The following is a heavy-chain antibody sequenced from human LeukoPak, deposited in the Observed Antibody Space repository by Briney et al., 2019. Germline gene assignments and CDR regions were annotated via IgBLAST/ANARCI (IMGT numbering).Heavy chain of an antibody. CDR3: ARGRVTMVRGVIIPPSFDY. CDR2: IYYSGRT. Sequence: SETLSLTCTVSGGSISSGYYYWSWIRQPPGKGLEWIGYIYYSGRTYYNPPLQSRVTISVDTSKNQFSLELRSVTAADTAVYYCARGRVTMVRGVIIPPSFDYWGQGTLVTVSS. J-gene: IGHJ4*02. D-gene: IGHD3-10*01. V-gene: IGHV4-30-4*01. CDR1: GGSISSGYYY.